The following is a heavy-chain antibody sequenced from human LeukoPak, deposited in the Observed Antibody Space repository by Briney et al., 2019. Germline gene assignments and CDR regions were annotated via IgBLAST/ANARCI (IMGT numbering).Heavy chain of an antibody. J-gene: IGHJ4*02. D-gene: IGHD2-2*01. Sequence: PGGSLRLSCAASGFTFSDNSMDWVRQAPGKGLEWVAVISYDGSNKYYADSVKGRFTISRDNSKNTLYLQMNSLRAEDTAVYYCAKELSFLALYCSSTSCYAGPLDYWGQGTLVTVSS. CDR2: ISYDGSNK. CDR3: AKELSFLALYCSSTSCYAGPLDY. CDR1: GFTFSDNS. V-gene: IGHV3-30*18.